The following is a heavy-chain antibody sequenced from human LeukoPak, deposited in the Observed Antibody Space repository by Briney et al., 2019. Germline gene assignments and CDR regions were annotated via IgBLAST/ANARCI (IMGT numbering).Heavy chain of an antibody. J-gene: IGHJ4*02. V-gene: IGHV4-39*01. Sequence: SETLSLTCAVSGGSINSGRYYWGWIRQPPGKGLEGIGSIFDSGSTYYNLYLKSRVTISVDTSKNQFSLKLSSVTAADTAVYYCARRKAYCSGSLCYADYWGQGSLVAVSS. CDR2: IFDSGST. CDR3: ARRKAYCSGSLCYADY. D-gene: IGHD2-15*01. CDR1: GGSINSGRYY.